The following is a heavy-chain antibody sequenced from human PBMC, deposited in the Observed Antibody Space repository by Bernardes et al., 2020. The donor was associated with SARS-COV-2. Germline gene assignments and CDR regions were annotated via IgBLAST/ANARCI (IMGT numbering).Heavy chain of an antibody. CDR3: AKSIYYGSGYFDY. CDR2: ISWNSGTI. CDR1: GFAFDDYA. V-gene: IGHV3-9*01. D-gene: IGHD3-10*01. Sequence: GGSLRLSCTASGFAFDDYAMHWVRQVPGKGLEWVSGISWNSGTIAYADSVKGRFTISRDNAKNSLYLQMNSLRVEDTALYYCAKSIYYGSGYFDYWGQGTLVTVSS. J-gene: IGHJ4*02.